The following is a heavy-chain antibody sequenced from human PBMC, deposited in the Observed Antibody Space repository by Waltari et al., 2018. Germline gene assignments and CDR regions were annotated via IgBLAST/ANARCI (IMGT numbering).Heavy chain of an antibody. D-gene: IGHD5-18*01. CDR3: ASPGYSYGYTPQPLNY. CDR1: GGSISSSNW. Sequence: QVQLQESGPGLVKPSGTLSLTCAVSGGSISSSNWWRWVRQPPGKGLEWIGEIYHSGSTNYNPSLKSRVTISVDKSKNQFSLKLSSVTAADTAVYYCASPGYSYGYTPQPLNYWGQGTLVTVSS. V-gene: IGHV4-4*02. J-gene: IGHJ4*02. CDR2: IYHSGST.